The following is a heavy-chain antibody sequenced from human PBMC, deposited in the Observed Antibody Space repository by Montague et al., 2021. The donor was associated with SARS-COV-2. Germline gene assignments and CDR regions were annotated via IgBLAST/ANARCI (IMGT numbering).Heavy chain of an antibody. V-gene: IGHV4-39*07. D-gene: IGHD6-13*01. CDR3: ARVGRQQLVRLSGMDV. CDR1: GRSISSSSYY. CDR2: IYYSGST. Sequence: SETLSLTCTVSGRSISSSSYYWGWIRQPPGKGLEWIGSIYYSGSTYYNPSLKSRVTTSVDTSKNQFSLKLSSVTAADTAVYYCARVGRQQLVRLSGMDVWGQGTTVTVSS. J-gene: IGHJ6*02.